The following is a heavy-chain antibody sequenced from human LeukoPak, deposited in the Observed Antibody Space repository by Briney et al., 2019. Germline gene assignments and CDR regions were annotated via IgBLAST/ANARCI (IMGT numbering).Heavy chain of an antibody. Sequence: GGSLRLSCAAPGFIFDDYAIHWVRQAPGKGLEWVGVISYDGSNKYYGDSAKGRFTITRDNSKNTLYVQMNSLRVEDTAVYYCARNPGRTLVVVTAVDYWGQGTLVTVSS. CDR1: GFIFDDYA. D-gene: IGHD2-21*02. V-gene: IGHV3-30*03. CDR2: ISYDGSNK. J-gene: IGHJ4*02. CDR3: ARNPGRTLVVVTAVDY.